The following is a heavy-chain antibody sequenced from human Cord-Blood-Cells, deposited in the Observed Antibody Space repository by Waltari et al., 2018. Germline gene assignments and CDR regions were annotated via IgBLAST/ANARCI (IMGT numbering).Heavy chain of an antibody. CDR1: GSTLSGYG. Sequence: VQLVETGGGLVQHGGSLRIYCAASGSTLSGYGMSWVRQAPGKGLEWVTNIQQDGSEKYYVHSVKCRFTISRDNAKNSLYLQMNSLRAEDTAVYYCAKNWGFDYWCQGTLVTVSS. CDR2: IQQDGSEK. J-gene: IGHJ4*02. V-gene: IGHV3-7*01. D-gene: IGHD7-27*01. CDR3: AKNWGFDY.